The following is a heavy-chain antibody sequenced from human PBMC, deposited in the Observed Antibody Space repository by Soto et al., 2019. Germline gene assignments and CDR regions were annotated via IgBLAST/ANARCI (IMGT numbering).Heavy chain of an antibody. CDR2: MNPNSGNT. J-gene: IGHJ6*02. D-gene: IGHD7-27*01. CDR3: ARQRGTHADNYYYYGMDV. V-gene: IGHV1-8*01. Sequence: ASVKVSCKASGYTFTSYDINWVRQATGQGLEWMGWMNPNSGNTGYAQKFQGRVTMTRNTSISTAYMELSSLRSEDTAVYYCARQRGTHADNYYYYGMDVWGQGXTVTVYS. CDR1: GYTFTSYD.